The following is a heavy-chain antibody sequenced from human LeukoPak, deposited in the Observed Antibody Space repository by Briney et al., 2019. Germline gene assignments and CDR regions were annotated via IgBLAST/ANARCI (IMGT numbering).Heavy chain of an antibody. J-gene: IGHJ1*01. Sequence: NPSETLSLTCTVSGASISTYYWSWIRQPPGKGLEWIGYLYYSGSTTYSPSLKSRVTMSVDTSKSQFSLKLNSVTAADTAIYYCARVRGTFEADWGQGTLVTVSS. CDR2: LYYSGST. D-gene: IGHD2/OR15-2a*01. CDR1: GASISTYY. V-gene: IGHV4-59*01. CDR3: ARVRGTFEAD.